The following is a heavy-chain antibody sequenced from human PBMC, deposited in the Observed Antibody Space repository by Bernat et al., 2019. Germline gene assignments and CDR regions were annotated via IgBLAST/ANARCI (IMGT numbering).Heavy chain of an antibody. V-gene: IGHV3-30*18. J-gene: IGHJ4*02. Sequence: QVQLVESGGGVVQPGRSLRLSCAASGFTFSSYGMHWVRQDPGKGLEWVAVISYDGSNKYYADSVKGRFTISRDNSKNTLYLQMNSLRAEDTAVYYCAKDGSGSYYNFDYWGQGTLVTVSS. CDR3: AKDGSGSYYNFDY. CDR1: GFTFSSYG. CDR2: ISYDGSNK. D-gene: IGHD3-10*01.